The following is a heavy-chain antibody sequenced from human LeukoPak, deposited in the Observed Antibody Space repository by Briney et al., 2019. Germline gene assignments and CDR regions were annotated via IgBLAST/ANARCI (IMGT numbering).Heavy chain of an antibody. CDR2: ISSSSSTI. Sequence: GGSLRLSCAASGFTFSSYSMNWVRQAPGKGLEWISYISSSSSTIYYADSVKGRFTISRDNAKNSLYLQMNSLRAEDTAVYYCARDGGDFRVVTLPFDYWGQGTLVTVSS. V-gene: IGHV3-48*01. CDR3: ARDGGDFRVVTLPFDY. D-gene: IGHD3-3*01. CDR1: GFTFSSYS. J-gene: IGHJ4*02.